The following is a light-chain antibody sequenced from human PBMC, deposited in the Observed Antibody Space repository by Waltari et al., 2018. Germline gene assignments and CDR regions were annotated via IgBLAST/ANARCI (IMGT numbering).Light chain of an antibody. CDR1: NIETKT. CDR3: QVWDTRSDHVV. V-gene: IGLV3-21*03. CDR2: DDG. Sequence: SYVLTQPPSVSVAPGKAATFTCEGINIETKTVHWYQQKAGQAPLLVVYDDGDRPSGIPARFSGSNSGSTATLTISRVEAGDEADYFCQVWDTRSDHVVFGGGTKLTVL. J-gene: IGLJ2*01.